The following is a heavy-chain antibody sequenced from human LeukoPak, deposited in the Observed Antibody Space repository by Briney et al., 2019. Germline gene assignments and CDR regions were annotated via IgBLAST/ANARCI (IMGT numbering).Heavy chain of an antibody. Sequence: PGGSLRLSCAASGFTFSSYAMSWVRQAPGKGLEWVSAISGSGGSTYYADSVKGRFTISRDNSKNTLYLQMSSLRAEDTAVYYCAKDASYYYDSLDAFDIWGQGTMVTVSS. D-gene: IGHD3-22*01. CDR1: GFTFSSYA. CDR2: ISGSGGST. V-gene: IGHV3-23*01. CDR3: AKDASYYYDSLDAFDI. J-gene: IGHJ3*02.